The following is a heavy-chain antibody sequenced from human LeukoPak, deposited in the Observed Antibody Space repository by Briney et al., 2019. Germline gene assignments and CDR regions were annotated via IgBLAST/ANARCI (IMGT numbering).Heavy chain of an antibody. V-gene: IGHV4-34*01. D-gene: IGHD6-13*01. CDR2: INHSGST. CDR1: GGSFSGYY. Sequence: KSSETLSLTXAVYGGSFSGYYWSWIRQPPGKGLEWIGEINHSGSTNYNPSLKSRVTISVDTSKNQFSLKLSSVTAADTAVYYCAGGVAAVSDVWGKGTTVTVSS. CDR3: AGGVAAVSDV. J-gene: IGHJ6*04.